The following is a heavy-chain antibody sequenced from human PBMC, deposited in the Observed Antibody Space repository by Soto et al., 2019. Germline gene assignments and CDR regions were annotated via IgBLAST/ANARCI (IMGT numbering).Heavy chain of an antibody. V-gene: IGHV3-30*18. Sequence: GGSLRLSCAASGFTSSSYGMHWVRQAPGKGLEWVAVISYDGSNKYYADSVKGRFTISRDNSKNTLYLQMNSLRAEDTAVYYCAKDRQNTAMAKAYYYGMDVWGQGTTVTVYS. D-gene: IGHD5-18*01. CDR3: AKDRQNTAMAKAYYYGMDV. CDR1: GFTSSSYG. J-gene: IGHJ6*02. CDR2: ISYDGSNK.